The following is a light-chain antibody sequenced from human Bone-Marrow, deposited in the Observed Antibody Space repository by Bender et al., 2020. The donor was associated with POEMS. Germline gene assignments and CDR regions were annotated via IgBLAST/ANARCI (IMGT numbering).Light chain of an antibody. CDR2: SDN. V-gene: IGLV1-44*01. J-gene: IGLJ3*02. CDR1: NSNIGTNA. Sequence: QSVLTQPPSASGTPGQRVTISCSGSNSNIGTNAVNWYQQFPGRAPKLLIYSDNQRPSGVPDRFYAFKSGNSTSLAISALQSEDGADYYCAAWDAGLSGGVFGGRTKLTVL. CDR3: AAWDAGLSGGV.